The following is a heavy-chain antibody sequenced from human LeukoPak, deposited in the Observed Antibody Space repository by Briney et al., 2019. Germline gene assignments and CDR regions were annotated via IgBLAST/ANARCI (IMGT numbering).Heavy chain of an antibody. D-gene: IGHD3-22*01. CDR3: ARELGVVITTYFDY. J-gene: IGHJ4*02. Sequence: GESLKISCKGSGYSFTSYWIGWVRQAPGQGLEWMGWINPNSGGTNYAQKFQGRVTMTRDTSISTAYMELSRLRSDDTAVYYCARELGVVITTYFDYWGQGTLVTVSS. CDR2: INPNSGGT. V-gene: IGHV1-2*02. CDR1: GYSFTSYW.